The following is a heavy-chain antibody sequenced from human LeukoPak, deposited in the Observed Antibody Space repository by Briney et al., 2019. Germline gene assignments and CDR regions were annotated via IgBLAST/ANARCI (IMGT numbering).Heavy chain of an antibody. CDR2: SNSDGSIT. J-gene: IGHJ4*02. D-gene: IGHD3-22*01. CDR3: AKDIGPLTYHYDTSGYSGAFDY. Sequence: GGSLRLSCAASGFTFSTFWMHWVRQVPGKGLVWVSRSNSDGSITSYAGSVKGRFTISRNNAENTLYLQMNSLRAEDTAFYYCAKDIGPLTYHYDTSGYSGAFDYWGQGTLVTVSS. CDR1: GFTFSTFW. V-gene: IGHV3-74*01.